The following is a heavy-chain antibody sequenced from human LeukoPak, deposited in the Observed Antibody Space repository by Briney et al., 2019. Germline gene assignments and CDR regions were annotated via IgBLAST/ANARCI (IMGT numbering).Heavy chain of an antibody. D-gene: IGHD3-9*01. V-gene: IGHV3-23*01. CDR2: ISSGGGTK. Sequence: GGSLRVSCAASGFTFLNYAMSWIRQAPGKGLEWVSVISSGGGTKYYADSVKGRFTISRDNSKNTLYLQMNSLRAEDTAVYYCAKDTGYFLYNWFDPWGQGTLVTVSS. CDR3: AKDTGYFLYNWFDP. J-gene: IGHJ5*02. CDR1: GFTFLNYA.